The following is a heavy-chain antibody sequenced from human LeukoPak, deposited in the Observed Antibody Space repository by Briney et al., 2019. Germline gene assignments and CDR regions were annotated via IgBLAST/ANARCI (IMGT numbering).Heavy chain of an antibody. D-gene: IGHD6-13*01. J-gene: IGHJ4*02. V-gene: IGHV4-59*08. CDR2: IYSSGST. Sequence: SETLSLTCTDSGGSISSYHWSWIRQPPGKGLEWIGYIYSSGSTNYNPSLESRVTISGDTSKNQFSLKLSSVTAADTAVYYCARLGYSSSWYKIDYWGQGTLVTVSS. CDR3: ARLGYSSSWYKIDY. CDR1: GGSISSYH.